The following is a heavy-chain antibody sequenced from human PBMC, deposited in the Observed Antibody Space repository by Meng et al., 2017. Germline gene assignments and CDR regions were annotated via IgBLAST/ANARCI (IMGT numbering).Heavy chain of an antibody. CDR3: ARERDGYNYVFDY. J-gene: IGHJ4*02. Sequence: ASVKVSCKASGYTFTSYDINWVRRATGQGLEWMGIINPSGGSTSYAQKFQGRVTMTRDTSTSTVYMELSSLRSEDTAVYYCARERDGYNYVFDYWGQGTLVTVSS. CDR1: GYTFTSYD. V-gene: IGHV1-46*01. CDR2: INPSGGST. D-gene: IGHD5-24*01.